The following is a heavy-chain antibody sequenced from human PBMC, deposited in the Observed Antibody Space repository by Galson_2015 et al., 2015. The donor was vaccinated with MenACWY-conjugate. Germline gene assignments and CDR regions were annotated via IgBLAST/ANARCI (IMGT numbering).Heavy chain of an antibody. D-gene: IGHD6-13*01. V-gene: IGHV1-18*01. CDR2: ISTYNGNA. J-gene: IGHJ4*02. Sequence: SVKVSCKAAGYTFTNFGITWVRKAPGQGLEWMGWISTYNGNANYAQKVRDRVMMTIDTSTNTVHMELKSLTSDDTAVYFCARDPIGRHDSSSWFWIDWGQGTPVTVSS. CDR1: GYTFTNFG. CDR3: ARDPIGRHDSSSWFWID.